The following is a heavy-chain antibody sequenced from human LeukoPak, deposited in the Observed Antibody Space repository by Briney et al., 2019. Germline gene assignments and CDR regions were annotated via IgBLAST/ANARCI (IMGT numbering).Heavy chain of an antibody. CDR1: GFTFSDSY. J-gene: IGHJ4*02. CDR2: IYSGGST. V-gene: IGHV3-66*01. Sequence: GGSLRLSCAASGFTFSDSYMSWIRQAPGKGLEWVSVIYSGGSTYYADSVKGRFTISRDNSKNTLYLQMNSLRAEDTAVYYCARDGLVVADTSGDSWGQGTLVTVSS. D-gene: IGHD2-15*01. CDR3: ARDGLVVADTSGDS.